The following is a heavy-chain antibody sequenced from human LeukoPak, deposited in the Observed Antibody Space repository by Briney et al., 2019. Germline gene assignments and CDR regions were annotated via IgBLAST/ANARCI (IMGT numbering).Heavy chain of an antibody. J-gene: IGHJ4*02. D-gene: IGHD6-19*01. Sequence: ASVKVSCKASGYTFTHHSISWVRQAPGQGLEWMGWISCYNGDTNYAQKFQGRVTMSTDTSTSTAYLELTGLRSDDTAVYYCMRDPTNTSGRYAYFDYWGQGTLVTVSS. CDR3: MRDPTNTSGRYAYFDY. V-gene: IGHV1-18*01. CDR2: ISCYNGDT. CDR1: GYTFTHHS.